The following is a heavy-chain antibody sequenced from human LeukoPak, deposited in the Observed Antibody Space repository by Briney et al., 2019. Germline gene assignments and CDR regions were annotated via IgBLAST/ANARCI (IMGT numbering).Heavy chain of an antibody. D-gene: IGHD6-6*01. CDR2: IIPIFGTA. J-gene: IGHJ5*02. CDR1: GGTFSSYA. Sequence: ASVKVSCKASGGTFSSYAISWVRQAPGQGLEWMGGIIPIFGTANYAQKFQGRVTITADESTRTAYMELSSLRSEDTAVYYCAREYSSSSGTWFDPWGQGTLVTVSS. CDR3: AREYSSSSGTWFDP. V-gene: IGHV1-69*01.